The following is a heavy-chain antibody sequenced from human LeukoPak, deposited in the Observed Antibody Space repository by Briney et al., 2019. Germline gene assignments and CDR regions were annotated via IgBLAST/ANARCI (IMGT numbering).Heavy chain of an antibody. D-gene: IGHD3-3*01. CDR2: ISSSSSYI. Sequence: PGGSPRLSCAASGFTFSSYSMNWVRQAPGKGLEWVSSISSSSSYIYYADSVKGRFTISRDNAKNSLYLQMNSLRAEDTAVYYCARQRFLDGSDIWGQGTMVTVSS. CDR3: ARQRFLDGSDI. V-gene: IGHV3-21*01. J-gene: IGHJ3*02. CDR1: GFTFSSYS.